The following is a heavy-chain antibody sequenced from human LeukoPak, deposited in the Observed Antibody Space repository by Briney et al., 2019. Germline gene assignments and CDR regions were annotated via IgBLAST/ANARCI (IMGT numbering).Heavy chain of an antibody. V-gene: IGHV1-24*01. J-gene: IGHJ6*04. CDR2: FDPEYGER. Sequence: VKVSCKVSGYSLSELSMHWVRQAPGKGLEWMGGFDPEYGERIYAQKFQGRVTMTRNTSISTAYMELSSLRSEDTAVYYCAGSTYYYGSGSLLAVWGKGPTVTISS. CDR3: AGSTYYYGSGSLLAV. D-gene: IGHD3-10*01. CDR1: GYSLSELS.